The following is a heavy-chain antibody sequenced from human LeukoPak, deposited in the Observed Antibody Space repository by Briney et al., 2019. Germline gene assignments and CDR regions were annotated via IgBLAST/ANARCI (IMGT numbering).Heavy chain of an antibody. CDR2: ISSSSSTI. Sequence: SCKASGYTFTSYGISWVRQAPGQGLEWVSYISSSSSTIYYADSVKGRFTISRDNAKNSLYLQMNSLRAEDTAVYYCASSSRPYYFDYWGQGTLVTVSS. J-gene: IGHJ4*02. CDR3: ASSSRPYYFDY. D-gene: IGHD6-13*01. CDR1: GYTFTSYG. V-gene: IGHV3-48*01.